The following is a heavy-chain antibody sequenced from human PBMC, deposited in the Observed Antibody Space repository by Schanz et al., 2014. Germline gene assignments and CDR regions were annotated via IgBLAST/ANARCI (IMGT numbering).Heavy chain of an antibody. CDR1: GGTFNSYT. CDR2: IIPILGIA. Sequence: QVQLVQSGAEVKKPGSSMKVSCKASGGTFNSYTINWVRQAPGQGLEWMGRIIPILGIAKYEQKFQHRVNMTTDRTTSTVYMELRSLRFGDTAVYFCARDNGRIPAANSFDYWGQGTRVTVSS. J-gene: IGHJ4*02. D-gene: IGHD1-26*01. CDR3: ARDNGRIPAANSFDY. V-gene: IGHV1-69*08.